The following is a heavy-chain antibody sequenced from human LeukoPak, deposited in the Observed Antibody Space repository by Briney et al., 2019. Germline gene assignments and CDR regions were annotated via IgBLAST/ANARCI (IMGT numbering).Heavy chain of an antibody. CDR1: GGSISNYY. Sequence: SETLSLTCTVSGGSISNYYWGWIRQAPGKGLEWIGSIYYSGNTYYNSSLKSRVTMSVDTSKNQLSLKLSSVTGADTAVYYCARTRDTALNYFDVWGRGTLSLSP. CDR2: IYYSGNT. J-gene: IGHJ2*01. D-gene: IGHD5-18*01. CDR3: ARTRDTALNYFDV. V-gene: IGHV4-39*07.